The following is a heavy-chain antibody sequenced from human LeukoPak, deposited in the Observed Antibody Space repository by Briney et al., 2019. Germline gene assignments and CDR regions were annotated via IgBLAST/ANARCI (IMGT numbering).Heavy chain of an antibody. CDR2: ISGSGGSI. D-gene: IGHD4-11*01. V-gene: IGHV3-23*01. J-gene: IGHJ6*03. Sequence: PGGSLRLSWVASGFTFSYYAMNWVRQAPGKGLEWVSVISGSGGSIYYADSVKGRFTISRDKSKNTLYLQMNSLRAEDTAVYYCAKGLQEHYYYYYMDVWGKGTTVTVSS. CDR3: AKGLQEHYYYYYMDV. CDR1: GFTFSYYA.